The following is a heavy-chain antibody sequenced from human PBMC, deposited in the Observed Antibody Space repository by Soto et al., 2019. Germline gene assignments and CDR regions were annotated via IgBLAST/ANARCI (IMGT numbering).Heavy chain of an antibody. D-gene: IGHD3-3*01. V-gene: IGHV3-21*01. CDR2: ISSSSSSYI. CDR3: ARERGAIFGVDPAYYYYGMDV. Sequence: GGSLRLSCAASGFTFSSYSMNWVRQAPGKGLEWVSSISSSSSSYIYYADSVKGRFTISRDNAKNSLYLQMNSLRAEDTAVYYCARERGAIFGVDPAYYYYGMDVWGQGTTVTVSS. CDR1: GFTFSSYS. J-gene: IGHJ6*02.